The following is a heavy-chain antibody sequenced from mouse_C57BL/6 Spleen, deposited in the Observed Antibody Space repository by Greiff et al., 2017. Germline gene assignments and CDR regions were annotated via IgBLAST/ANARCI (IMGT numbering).Heavy chain of an antibody. Sequence: QVQLQQPGAELVRPGSSVKLSCKASGYTFTSYWMAWVKQRPGQGLEWIGNIYPSDSETHYNQKFKDKATLTVDKSSSTAYMQLSRLASEDSAVYYCARERGYYGSSGYAMDYWGQGTSVTVSS. CDR2: IYPSDSET. CDR1: GYTFTSYW. V-gene: IGHV1-61*01. CDR3: ARERGYYGSSGYAMDY. J-gene: IGHJ4*01. D-gene: IGHD1-1*01.